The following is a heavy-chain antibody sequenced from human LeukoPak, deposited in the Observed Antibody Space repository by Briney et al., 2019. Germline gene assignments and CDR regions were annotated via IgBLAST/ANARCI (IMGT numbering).Heavy chain of an antibody. CDR1: GGSFSGYY. Sequence: SETLSLTCAVYGGSFSGYYWSWIRQPPGKGLEWIGEINHSGSTNYNPSLKSRVTISVDTSKNQFSLKLSSVTAADTAVYYCAKDPRDHSYGWSWRYFDYWGQGTLVTVSS. V-gene: IGHV4-34*01. D-gene: IGHD5-18*01. CDR3: AKDPRDHSYGWSWRYFDY. J-gene: IGHJ4*02. CDR2: INHSGST.